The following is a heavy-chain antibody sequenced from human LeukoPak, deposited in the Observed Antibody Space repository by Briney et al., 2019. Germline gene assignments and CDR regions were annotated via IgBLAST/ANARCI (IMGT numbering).Heavy chain of an antibody. V-gene: IGHV3-13*01. D-gene: IGHD3-10*01. Sequence: GGSLRLSCAASGFTFSSFDMHWVRQPTGQGLEWVSTIGTASDTYYPGSVEGRFTRSRDNAKSSLYLQMNSLTAGDTAVYYCARGPPRGKYYYMDVWGKGTTVTVSS. CDR3: ARGPPRGKYYYMDV. CDR1: GFTFSSFD. J-gene: IGHJ6*03. CDR2: IGTASDT.